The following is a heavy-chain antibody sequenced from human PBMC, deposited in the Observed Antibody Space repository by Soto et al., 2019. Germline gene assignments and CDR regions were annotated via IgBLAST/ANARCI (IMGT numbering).Heavy chain of an antibody. V-gene: IGHV3-30*18. CDR3: AKDLLLNTVTTCGS. CDR2: ISYDGNNK. J-gene: IGHJ1*01. CDR1: GFTFSDYG. Sequence: QVQLVESGGGVVQPGRSLRLSCAASGFTFSDYGMHWVRQAPGKGLEWVAVISYDGNNKYYADSVKGRFTISRDNFKSTLYLQMSSLRAEDTAVYFCAKDLLLNTVTTCGSWCQGTLVTVSS. D-gene: IGHD4-17*01.